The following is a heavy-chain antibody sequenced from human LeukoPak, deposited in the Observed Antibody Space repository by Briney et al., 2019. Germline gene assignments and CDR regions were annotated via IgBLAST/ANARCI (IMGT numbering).Heavy chain of an antibody. J-gene: IGHJ6*02. CDR1: GYTFTSYA. CDR3: ARDGGYDNYYYYGMDV. D-gene: IGHD6-19*01. CDR2: IIPILGTA. Sequence: GASVKVSCKASGYTFTSYAMNWVRQAPGQGLEWMGGIIPILGTANYAQKFQGRVTITADESTSTAYMELSSLRSEDTAVYYCARDGGYDNYYYYGMDVWGQGTTVTVSS. V-gene: IGHV1-69*13.